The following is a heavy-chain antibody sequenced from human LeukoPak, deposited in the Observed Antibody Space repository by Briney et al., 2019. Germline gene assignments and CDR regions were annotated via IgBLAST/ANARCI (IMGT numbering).Heavy chain of an antibody. CDR3: ARQNPETYYYDSSGYEEFGY. J-gene: IGHJ4*02. Sequence: ASVKVSCKASGYTFTSYYMHWVRQAPGQGLEWMGIINPSGGSTSYAQKFQGRVTMTRDTSTSTVYMELSSLRSEDTAVYYCARQNPETYYYDSSGYEEFGYWGQGTLVTVSS. CDR2: INPSGGST. D-gene: IGHD3-22*01. V-gene: IGHV1-46*01. CDR1: GYTFTSYY.